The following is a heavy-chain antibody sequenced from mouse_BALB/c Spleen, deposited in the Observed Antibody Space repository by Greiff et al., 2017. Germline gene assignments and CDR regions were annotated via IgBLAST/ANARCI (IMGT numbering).Heavy chain of an antibody. V-gene: IGHV10-1*02. CDR3: VRRGSSGSWFAY. D-gene: IGHD1-1*01. CDR2: IRSKSNNYAT. J-gene: IGHJ3*01. CDR1: GFTFNTYA. Sequence: EVMLVESGGGLVQPKGSLKLSCAASGFTFNTYAMNWVRQAPGKGLEWVARIRSKSNNYATYYADSVKDRFTISRDDSQSMLYLQMNNLKTEDTAMYYCVRRGSSGSWFAYWGQGTLVTVSA.